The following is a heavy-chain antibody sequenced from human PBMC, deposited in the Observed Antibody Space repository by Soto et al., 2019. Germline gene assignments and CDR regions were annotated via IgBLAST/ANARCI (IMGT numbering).Heavy chain of an antibody. J-gene: IGHJ6*02. CDR3: ARMDGDYNYYGLDV. V-gene: IGHV2-26*01. CDR1: GFSLTNGRMG. D-gene: IGHD4-17*01. CDR2: FFSDAER. Sequence: SGPTLVNPTETLPLTCSVSGFSLTNGRMGVSWIRQPPGKALDWLAHFFSDAERSYSTSMQSRLNMYKDSSGSQVVLTMTNMAPADTATYFCARMDGDYNYYGLDVWGHGIAVTAP.